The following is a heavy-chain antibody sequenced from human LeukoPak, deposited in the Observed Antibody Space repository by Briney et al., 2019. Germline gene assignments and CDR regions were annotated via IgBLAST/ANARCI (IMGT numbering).Heavy chain of an antibody. CDR2: IYYSGST. D-gene: IGHD6-6*01. Sequence: SETLSLTCTVAGGSISSYYWSWIRQPPGKGLEWIGCIYYSGSTNYNPSLKSRVTISVDTSKSQFSLKLSSVTAADTAVYYCARDLPEYSSSSGLTWFDPWGQGTLVTVSS. V-gene: IGHV4-59*01. CDR3: ARDLPEYSSSSGLTWFDP. J-gene: IGHJ5*02. CDR1: GGSISSYY.